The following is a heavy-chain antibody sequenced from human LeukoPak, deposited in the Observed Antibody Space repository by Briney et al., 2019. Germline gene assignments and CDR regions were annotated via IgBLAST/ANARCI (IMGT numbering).Heavy chain of an antibody. J-gene: IGHJ5*02. CDR2: VSSDGSID. Sequence: GGSLRLSCAASGFTFSNYGMHWVRQAPGKGLEWVAVVSSDGSIDYYADSLRGRFTVSRDNSKNTTFLQFNTLRPEDTAVYYCAREGMGTTFSAWFEPWGQGTLVTVSS. D-gene: IGHD1-7*01. V-gene: IGHV3-30*03. CDR3: AREGMGTTFSAWFEP. CDR1: GFTFSNYG.